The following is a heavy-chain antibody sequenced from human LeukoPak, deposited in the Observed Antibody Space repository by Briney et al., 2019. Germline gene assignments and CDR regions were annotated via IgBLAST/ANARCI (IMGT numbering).Heavy chain of an antibody. V-gene: IGHV3-21*06. CDR2: IRGESDYI. CDR1: EFVFSTYY. Sequence: GGSLRLSCAASEFVFSTYYMHWVRQAPGKGLEWVSSIRGESDYIYYRDSVEGRFTISRDNAKNSLYLQMNRLRVEDTAVYFCVREHYDFFLDYWGQGTLVTVSS. J-gene: IGHJ4*02. D-gene: IGHD3-3*01. CDR3: VREHYDFFLDY.